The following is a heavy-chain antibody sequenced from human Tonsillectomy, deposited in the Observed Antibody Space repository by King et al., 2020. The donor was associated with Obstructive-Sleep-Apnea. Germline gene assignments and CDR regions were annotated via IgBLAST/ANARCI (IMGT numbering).Heavy chain of an antibody. V-gene: IGHV1-69*01. J-gene: IGHJ6*02. CDR2: IIPIFGTA. CDR3: ARENKYYYGSGSYSANYYYYYGMDV. D-gene: IGHD3-10*01. CDR1: GGTFSSYA. Sequence: QLVQSGAEVKKPGSSVKVSCKASGGTFSSYAISWVRQAPGQGLEWMGGIIPIFGTANYAQKVQGRVTITADESTSTAYMGLSSLRSKDTAVYYCARENKYYYGSGSYSANYYYYYGMDVWGQGTTVTVSS.